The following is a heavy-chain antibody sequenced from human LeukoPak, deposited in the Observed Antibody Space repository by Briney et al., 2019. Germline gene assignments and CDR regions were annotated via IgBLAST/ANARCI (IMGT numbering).Heavy chain of an antibody. J-gene: IGHJ4*02. CDR2: ITRSSCYI. CDR1: GFTFSSYA. V-gene: IGHV3-21*01. Sequence: GGSLRLSCAASGFTFSSYAMNWVRQAPGKGLEWVSSITRSSCYIYYAVSVKGRFTISRDNAKNSLFLQVNSLRAEDTALYYCATSGSGGNYPLDYWGQGTLVTVSS. CDR3: ATSGSGGNYPLDY. D-gene: IGHD1-26*01.